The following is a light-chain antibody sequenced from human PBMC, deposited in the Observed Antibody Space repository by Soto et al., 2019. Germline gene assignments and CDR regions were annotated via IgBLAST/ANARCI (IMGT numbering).Light chain of an antibody. CDR1: QSVASAY. CDR3: QQYATSRWT. V-gene: IGKV3-20*01. CDR2: GAS. Sequence: ETVVTQSPGILSLSPGERATLSCRASQSVASAYLAWYQQKPGQAPRLLMYGASSRATGIPDRFSGSGSGTDFTLTISRLEPEDFAVYYCQQYATSRWTFGQGTKVEIK. J-gene: IGKJ1*01.